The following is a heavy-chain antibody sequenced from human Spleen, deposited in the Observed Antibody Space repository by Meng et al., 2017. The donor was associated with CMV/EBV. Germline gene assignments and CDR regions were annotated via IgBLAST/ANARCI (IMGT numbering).Heavy chain of an antibody. D-gene: IGHD7-27*01. CDR1: RFTFSSYA. CDR2: ISGSGDSK. V-gene: IGHV3-23*01. CDR3: AKEHNSGDAFDI. J-gene: IGHJ3*02. Sequence: CAAFRFTFSSYAMSWVRQTPGKGLEWVSSISGSGDSKNYADSVKGRFTISRDNSKNTLYLQMNSLRAEDTAVYYCAKEHNSGDAFDIWGQGTMVTVSS.